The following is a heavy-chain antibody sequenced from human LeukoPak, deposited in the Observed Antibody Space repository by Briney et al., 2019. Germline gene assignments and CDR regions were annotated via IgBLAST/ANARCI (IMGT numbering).Heavy chain of an antibody. D-gene: IGHD2-15*01. CDR2: ISGSGGST. Sequence: GGSLRLSCAASGLTFSSYAMSWVRQAPGKGLEWVSAISGSGGSTYYADSVKGRFTISRDDSKNTLYLHMNSLRAEDTAVYYCAKGSLGYCSGGSCYSAGNWFDPWGQGTLVTVSS. V-gene: IGHV3-23*01. CDR1: GLTFSSYA. CDR3: AKGSLGYCSGGSCYSAGNWFDP. J-gene: IGHJ5*02.